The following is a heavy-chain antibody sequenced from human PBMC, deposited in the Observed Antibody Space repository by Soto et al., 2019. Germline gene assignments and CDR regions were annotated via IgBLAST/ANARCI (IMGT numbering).Heavy chain of an antibody. J-gene: IGHJ5*02. D-gene: IGHD6-19*01. Sequence: TLSLTCTVSGGSISSSSYYWGWIRQPPGKGLEWIGSIYYSGSTYYNPSLKSRVTISVDTSKNQFSLKLSSVTAADTAVYYCALYSSGWPPKAPFDPWGQGTLVTVSS. CDR3: ALYSSGWPPKAPFDP. V-gene: IGHV4-39*01. CDR2: IYYSGST. CDR1: GGSISSSSYY.